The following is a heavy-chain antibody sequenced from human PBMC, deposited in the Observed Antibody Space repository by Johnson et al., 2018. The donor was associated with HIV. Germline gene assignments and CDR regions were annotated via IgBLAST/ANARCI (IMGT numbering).Heavy chain of an antibody. V-gene: IGHV3-30*02. CDR1: GFTLSNYG. CDR3: AKDAYTYGPDAFDI. CDR2: IRYDGSNN. Sequence: QVQLVESGGGVVQPGGSLRLSCAASGFTLSNYGMHWVRQAPGKGLEWVTFIRYDGSNNYYADSVKGRFNISRDDSKNTLYLQMNSLRAEDTAIYYCAKDAYTYGPDAFDIWGQGTMVIVSS. D-gene: IGHD5-18*01. J-gene: IGHJ3*02.